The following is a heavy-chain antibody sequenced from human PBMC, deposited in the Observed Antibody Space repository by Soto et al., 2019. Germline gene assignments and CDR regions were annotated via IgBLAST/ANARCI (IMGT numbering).Heavy chain of an antibody. V-gene: IGHV3-23*01. J-gene: IGHJ4*02. D-gene: IGHD5-18*01. CDR3: AKDLGGYSYGYGFGY. CDR1: GFTFSSYA. Sequence: GGSLRLSCAASGFTFSSYAMSWVRQAPGKGLEWVSAISGSGGSTYYADSVKGRFTIPRDNSKNTLYLQMNSLRAEDTAVYYCAKDLGGYSYGYGFGYWGQGTLVTVSS. CDR2: ISGSGGST.